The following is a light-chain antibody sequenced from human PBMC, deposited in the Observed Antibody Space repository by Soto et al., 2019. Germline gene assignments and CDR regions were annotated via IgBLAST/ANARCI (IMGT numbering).Light chain of an antibody. CDR1: QSISIY. J-gene: IGKJ4*01. CDR2: AAS. CDR3: QQGYSTPLT. V-gene: IGKV1-39*01. Sequence: DIQMTQSPSSLSASVGDRFTITCRASQSISIYLNWYQQKPGKAPKLLIYAASSLQSGIPSRFSGSGSETDFTLTISSLQPEDFATYFCQQGYSTPLTFGGGTKVDIK.